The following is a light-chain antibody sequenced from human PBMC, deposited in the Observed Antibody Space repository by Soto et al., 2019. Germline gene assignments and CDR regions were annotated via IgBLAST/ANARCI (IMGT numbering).Light chain of an antibody. V-gene: IGKV1-27*01. CDR2: ASS. J-gene: IGKJ1*01. CDR3: QSYNDAST. CDR1: QGISHF. Sequence: DIPMTQSPSSLSASVGDRVTITCRASQGISHFLAWYQQKPGQVPKLLIYASSTLLPGVPSRFSGSITGTDFPLIISSLQPEDVATYYCQSYNDASTFVQGTKVEI.